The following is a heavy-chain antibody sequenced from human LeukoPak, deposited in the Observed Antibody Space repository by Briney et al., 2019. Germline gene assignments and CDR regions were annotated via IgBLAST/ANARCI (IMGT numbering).Heavy chain of an antibody. V-gene: IGHV4-34*01. CDR2: INHSGST. Sequence: SETLSLTCAVCGGSFSGYYWSWIRQPPGKGLEWIGEINHSGSTNYNPSLKSRVTISVDTSKNQFSLKLSSVTAADTAVYYCARGPYKGYYYDSSGYYHNWFDPWGQGTLVTVSS. D-gene: IGHD3-22*01. CDR3: ARGPYKGYYYDSSGYYHNWFDP. CDR1: GGSFSGYY. J-gene: IGHJ5*02.